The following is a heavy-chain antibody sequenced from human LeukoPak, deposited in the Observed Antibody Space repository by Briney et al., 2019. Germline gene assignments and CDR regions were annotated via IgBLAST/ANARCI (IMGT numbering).Heavy chain of an antibody. CDR3: AKDRNVLRFLEWLFPWFDP. V-gene: IGHV3-30*02. D-gene: IGHD3-3*01. J-gene: IGHJ5*02. Sequence: GGSLRLSCAASGFTFSSYGMHWVRQAPGKGLEWVAFIRYDGSNKYYAGSVKGRFTISGDNSKNTLYLQMNSLRAEDTAVYYCAKDRNVLRFLEWLFPWFDPWGQGTLVTVSS. CDR2: IRYDGSNK. CDR1: GFTFSSYG.